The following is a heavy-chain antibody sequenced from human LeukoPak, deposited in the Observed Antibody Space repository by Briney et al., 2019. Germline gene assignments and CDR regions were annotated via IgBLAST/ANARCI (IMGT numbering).Heavy chain of an antibody. J-gene: IGHJ4*02. CDR3: ARRVYYGSGTSQYYFDY. D-gene: IGHD3-10*01. V-gene: IGHV3-11*01. CDR1: GFIFSDYY. Sequence: GGSLRLSCPASGFIFSDYYMTWIRQAPGKGLEWLSSISTTGTTTYYADSVKGRFTISRDNAKNSLYLQMNSLRAEDTAVYYCARRVYYGSGTSQYYFDYWGQGTLVTVSS. CDR2: ISTTGTTT.